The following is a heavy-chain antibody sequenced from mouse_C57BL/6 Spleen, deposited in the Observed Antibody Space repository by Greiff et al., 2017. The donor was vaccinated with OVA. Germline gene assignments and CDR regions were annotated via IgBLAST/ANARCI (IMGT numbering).Heavy chain of an antibody. CDR2: INPNNGGT. V-gene: IGHV1-22*01. J-gene: IGHJ1*03. D-gene: IGHD1-1*01. CDR3: ARGVYYYGSSYEYWYFDV. Sequence: VQLQQSGPELVKPGASVKMSCKASGYTFTDYNMHWVKQSHGKSLEWIGYINPNNGGTSYNQKFKGKATLTVNKSSSTAYMELRSLTSEDSAVYYCARGVYYYGSSYEYWYFDVWGTGTTVTVSS. CDR1: GYTFTDYN.